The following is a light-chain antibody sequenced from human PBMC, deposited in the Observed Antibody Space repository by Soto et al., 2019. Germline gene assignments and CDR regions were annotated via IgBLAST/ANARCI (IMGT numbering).Light chain of an antibody. CDR1: QGIRND. V-gene: IGKV1-6*01. CDR3: LQKYFYPFT. J-gene: IGKJ3*01. CDR2: ATS. Sequence: AIQMTQSPSSLSASVGDRVTITCRARQGIRNDLDWFQQKPGKAPKLLIYATSNSQSGVPARFSGSGSGTDFTLTISSLQPEDFATYYCLQKYFYPFTFGPGTKVDIK.